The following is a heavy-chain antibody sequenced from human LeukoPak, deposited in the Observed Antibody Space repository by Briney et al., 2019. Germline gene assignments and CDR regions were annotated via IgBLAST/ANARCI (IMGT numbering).Heavy chain of an antibody. CDR1: GASISSSTYY. CDR2: MYLSGTT. J-gene: IGHJ4*02. CDR3: ARVIRGGSSAPFDY. Sequence: SETLSLTCTVSGASISSSTYYWGWIRQPPGKGLEWIGSMYLSGTTYKNPSLKSRVSISIDTSKNQVSLKLSSVTAADTAVYYCARVIRGGSSAPFDYWGQGTLVTVSS. V-gene: IGHV4-39*07. D-gene: IGHD6-19*01.